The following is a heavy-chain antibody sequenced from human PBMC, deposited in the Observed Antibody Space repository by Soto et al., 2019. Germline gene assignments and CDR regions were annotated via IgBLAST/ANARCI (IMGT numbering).Heavy chain of an antibody. J-gene: IGHJ6*02. CDR1: GFTFSSYA. CDR3: AKYRSDGDYYYGMDV. D-gene: IGHD3-16*01. CDR2: ISGSGGST. V-gene: IGHV3-23*01. Sequence: QAGGSLRLSCAASGFTFSSYAMSWVRQAPGKGLEWVSAISGSGGSTYYADSVKGRFTISRDNSKNTLYLQMNSLRAEDTAVYYCAKYRSDGDYYYGMDVWGQGTTVTVSS.